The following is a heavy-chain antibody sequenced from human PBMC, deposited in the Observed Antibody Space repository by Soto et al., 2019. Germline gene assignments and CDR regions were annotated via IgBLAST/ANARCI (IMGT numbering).Heavy chain of an antibody. J-gene: IGHJ4*02. V-gene: IGHV3-33*01. CDR1: GFTFSSYG. CDR3: ARSSGSYSPGTFDY. D-gene: IGHD1-26*01. CDR2: IWYDGSNK. Sequence: QVQLVESGGGVVQPGRSLRLSCAASGFTFSSYGMHWVRQAPGKGLEWVAVIWYDGSNKYYADSVKGRFTISRDNSKNTLYLQMNSLRAEDTAVYYCARSSGSYSPGTFDYWGQGTLVTVFS.